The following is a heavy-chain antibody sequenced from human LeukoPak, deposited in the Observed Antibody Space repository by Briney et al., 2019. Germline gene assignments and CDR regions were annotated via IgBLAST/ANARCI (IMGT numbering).Heavy chain of an antibody. CDR3: AGEVTIFGVAGAFDI. CDR1: GFTFSSYS. CDR2: ISSSSSYI. D-gene: IGHD3-3*01. J-gene: IGHJ3*02. V-gene: IGHV3-21*01. Sequence: KPGGSLRLSCAASGFTFSSYSMNWVRQAPGKGLEWVSSISSSSSYIYYADSVKGRFTISRDNAKNSLYLQMNSLRAEDTAVYYCAGEVTIFGVAGAFDIWGQGTMVTVSS.